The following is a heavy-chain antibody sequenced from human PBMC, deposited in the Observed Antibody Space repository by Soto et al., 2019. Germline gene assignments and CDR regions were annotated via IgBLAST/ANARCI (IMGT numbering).Heavy chain of an antibody. V-gene: IGHV1-69*12. CDR1: GGTFSSYA. CDR2: IIPIFGTA. Sequence: QVQLVQSGAEVKKPGSSVKVSCKASGGTFSSYAISWVRQAHGQGLEWMGGIIPIFGTADYGQKFQGRVTITADESTSTAYVELSSLRSEDSAVYYCAKNPENYYYCTDVWGQGTTVTVSS. CDR3: AKNPENYYYCTDV. J-gene: IGHJ6*02.